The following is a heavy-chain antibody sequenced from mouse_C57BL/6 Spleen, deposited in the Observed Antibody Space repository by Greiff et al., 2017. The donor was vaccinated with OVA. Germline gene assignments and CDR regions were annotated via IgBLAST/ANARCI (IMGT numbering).Heavy chain of an antibody. D-gene: IGHD1-1*01. V-gene: IGHV1-55*01. CDR3: ARIRTSTGGFAY. Sequence: QVQLQQPGAELVKPGASVKMSCKASGYTFTSYWITWVKQRPGQGLEWIGDIYPGSGSTNYNEKFTSKATLTVDTSSSTAYMQLSSLTSEDSAVYYCARIRTSTGGFAYWGQGTLVTVSA. CDR2: IYPGSGST. J-gene: IGHJ3*01. CDR1: GYTFTSYW.